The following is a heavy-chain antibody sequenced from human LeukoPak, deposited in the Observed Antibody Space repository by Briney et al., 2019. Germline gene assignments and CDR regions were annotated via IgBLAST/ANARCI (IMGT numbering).Heavy chain of an antibody. CDR2: FNPEDGET. D-gene: IGHD3-16*02. V-gene: IGHV1-24*01. Sequence: ASVKVSCKVSGYTLTELSMHWVRQAPGKGLEWMGGFNPEDGETIYAQKFQGRVTMTEDTSTNTAYMELSSLRSEDTAGYYCATVGWVTFGGVIVSGYFDYWGQGTLVTVSS. CDR3: ATVGWVTFGGVIVSGYFDY. J-gene: IGHJ4*02. CDR1: GYTLTELS.